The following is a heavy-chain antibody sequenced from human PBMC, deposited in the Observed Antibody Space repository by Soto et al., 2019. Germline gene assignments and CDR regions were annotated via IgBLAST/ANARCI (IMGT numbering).Heavy chain of an antibody. Sequence: QVQLVESGGGVVQPGRSLRLSCAASGYTFSSYAMHWVCQAPGKGLEWVAVISYDGSNKYYADSVKGRFSSSRDNSTNTLYQPMNSLRAENTAVYYCAREVLRSYGMDVWGQGTTVTVSS. CDR3: AREVLRSYGMDV. D-gene: IGHD3-9*01. J-gene: IGHJ6*02. CDR2: ISYDGSNK. V-gene: IGHV3-30-3*01. CDR1: GYTFSSYA.